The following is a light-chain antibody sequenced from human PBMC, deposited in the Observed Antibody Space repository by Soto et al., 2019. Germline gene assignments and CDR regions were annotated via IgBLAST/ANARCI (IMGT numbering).Light chain of an antibody. V-gene: IGLV1-40*01. Sequence: QSVLTQPPSVSGAPGQMVTISCTGSSSNIGAGYDVHWYQQLPGTAPKLLIYGNSNRPSGVPDRFSGSKSGTSASLAITGLQAEDEADYYCQSYDSSLSGLYVFGTGNKVTV. CDR1: SSNIGAGYD. CDR2: GNS. CDR3: QSYDSSLSGLYV. J-gene: IGLJ1*01.